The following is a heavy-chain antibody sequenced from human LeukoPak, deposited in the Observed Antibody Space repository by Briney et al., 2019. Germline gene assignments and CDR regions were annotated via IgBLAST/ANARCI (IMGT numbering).Heavy chain of an antibody. D-gene: IGHD5-12*01. V-gene: IGHV3-23*01. J-gene: IGHJ4*02. CDR1: GFTFSTYA. Sequence: GGSLRLSCAASGFTFSTYAMTWVRQAPGKGLEWVSAVRGSGTDTYYAGPVKGRFTISRDNSKNTLYLQMNSLRAEDTAIYYCAKTSRRDSAYDSPFDYWGQGTLVTVSS. CDR2: VRGSGTDT. CDR3: AKTSRRDSAYDSPFDY.